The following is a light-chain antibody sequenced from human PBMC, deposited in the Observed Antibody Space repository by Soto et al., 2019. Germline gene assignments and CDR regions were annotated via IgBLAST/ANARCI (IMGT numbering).Light chain of an antibody. Sequence: QSALTQPPSASGSPGQSVTISCTGTSSDVGGYNYVSWYQQHPGKAPKLMIYEVSKRPSGVPDRLSGSKSGNTASLTVSGLQAEDEADYYCSSYAGSNNGDVFGTGTKLTVL. CDR1: SSDVGGYNY. CDR2: EVS. J-gene: IGLJ1*01. V-gene: IGLV2-8*01. CDR3: SSYAGSNNGDV.